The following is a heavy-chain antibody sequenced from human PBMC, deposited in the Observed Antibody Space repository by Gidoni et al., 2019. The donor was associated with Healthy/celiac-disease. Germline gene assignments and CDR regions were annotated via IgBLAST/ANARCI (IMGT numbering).Heavy chain of an antibody. D-gene: IGHD3-10*01. V-gene: IGHV4-61*01. CDR3: ARENGNGSGPGTPKKYYFDY. CDR1: GGSVSRGSSY. J-gene: IGHJ4*02. CDR2: IYYSGST. Sequence: QVQLQASGPGLVKPSETLSLTCTVTGGSVSRGSSYWSWIRQPPGKGLEWIGYIYYSGSTNYNPSPKSRVTISVDTSKNQFSLKLSSVTAADTAVYYCARENGNGSGPGTPKKYYFDYWGQGTLVTVSS.